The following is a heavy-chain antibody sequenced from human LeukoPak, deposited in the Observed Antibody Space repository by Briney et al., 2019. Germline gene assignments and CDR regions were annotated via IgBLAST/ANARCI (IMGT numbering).Heavy chain of an antibody. D-gene: IGHD3-22*01. V-gene: IGHV4-39*07. CDR2: IYHSGTT. CDR1: GGSVSSSGYY. J-gene: IGHJ4*02. Sequence: SETLSLTCTLSGGSVSSSGYYWGWIRQPPGKGLEWIGSIYHSGTTYYNPSLKSRVTISVDTSKNQFSLKLSSVTAADTAVYYCARDEYYYDSSGYYYGYWGQGTLVTVSS. CDR3: ARDEYYYDSSGYYYGY.